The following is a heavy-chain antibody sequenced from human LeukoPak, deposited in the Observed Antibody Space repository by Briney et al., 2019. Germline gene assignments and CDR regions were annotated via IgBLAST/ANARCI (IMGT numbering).Heavy chain of an antibody. CDR2: ISYSGTT. Sequence: SETLSLTCSVSGASITTSNFYWGWIRQSPGKGLEWIGHISYSGTTFYSPSLKSRVIISVDTSRNQFSLRLTSVTAADTAIYYCARLNYYYGMDVWGQGTTATVSS. V-gene: IGHV4-39*07. CDR3: ARLNYYYGMDV. J-gene: IGHJ6*01. CDR1: GASITTSNFY.